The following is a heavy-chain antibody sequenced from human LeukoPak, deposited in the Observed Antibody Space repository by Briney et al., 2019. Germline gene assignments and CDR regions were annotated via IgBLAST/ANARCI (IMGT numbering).Heavy chain of an antibody. CDR2: TSGSGGST. D-gene: IGHD5-18*01. CDR1: GFTFSSYA. CDR3: AKVGPDTAMVNGMDV. J-gene: IGHJ6*02. Sequence: PRGSLRLSCAASGFTFSSYAMSWVRQAPGKGLEWVSATSGSGGSTYYADSVKGRFTISRDNSKNTLYLQMNSLRAEDTAVYYCAKVGPDTAMVNGMDVWGQGTTVTVSS. V-gene: IGHV3-23*01.